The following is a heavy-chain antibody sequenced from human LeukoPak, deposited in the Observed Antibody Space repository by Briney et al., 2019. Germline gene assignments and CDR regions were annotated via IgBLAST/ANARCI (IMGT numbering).Heavy chain of an antibody. CDR3: ARDRVSYNSSGLDAFDI. CDR1: GGSISSYY. Sequence: SETLSLTCTAPGGSISSYYGSWFRQPPGKGLGWMGYIYYSGSTNYNPSLKSRVTISVDTSKNQFSLKLSSVTAADTAVYYCARDRVSYNSSGLDAFDIWGQGTMVTVSS. D-gene: IGHD3-22*01. CDR2: IYYSGST. J-gene: IGHJ3*02. V-gene: IGHV4-59*01.